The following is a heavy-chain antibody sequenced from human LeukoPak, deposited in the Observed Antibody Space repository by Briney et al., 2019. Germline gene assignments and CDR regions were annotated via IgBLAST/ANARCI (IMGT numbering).Heavy chain of an antibody. Sequence: ASVEVSCKASGGTFSSYTISWVRQAPGQGLEWMGRIIPILGIANYAQKFQGRVTITADKSTSTAYMELSSLRSEDTAVYYCAANEGGYGGNSFDYWGQGTLVTVSS. CDR3: AANEGGYGGNSFDY. V-gene: IGHV1-69*02. CDR1: GGTFSSYT. D-gene: IGHD4-23*01. CDR2: IIPILGIA. J-gene: IGHJ4*02.